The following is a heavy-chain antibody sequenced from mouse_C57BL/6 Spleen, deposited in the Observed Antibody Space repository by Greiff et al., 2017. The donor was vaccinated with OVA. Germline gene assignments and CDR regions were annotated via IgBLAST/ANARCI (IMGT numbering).Heavy chain of an antibody. J-gene: IGHJ4*01. D-gene: IGHD4-1*01. CDR1: GFTFSSYT. V-gene: IGHV5-9*04. Sequence: EVQLQQSGGGLVKPGGSLKLSCAASGFTFSSYTMSWVRQTPEKRLEWVATISGGGGNTYYPDSVKGRFTISRDNAKNTLYLQMSSLRSEDTALYYCARLGRGYYAMDYWGQGTSVTVSS. CDR2: ISGGGGNT. CDR3: ARLGRGYYAMDY.